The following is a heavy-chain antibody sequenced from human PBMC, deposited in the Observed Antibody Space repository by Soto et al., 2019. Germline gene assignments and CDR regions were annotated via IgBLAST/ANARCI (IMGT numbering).Heavy chain of an antibody. V-gene: IGHV3-21*01. D-gene: IGHD3-16*01. J-gene: IGHJ3*02. CDR1: XXXXXXXX. Sequence: GGSLRLSXXASXXXXXXXXXXXXXQAPGXGLEWVFYIVSSSSYIYYADSVKGRFTISRDNAKNSLYLQMNSLRAEDTAVYYCARDRRIMIQDAFDIWGQGTMVTVSS. CDR2: IVSSSSYI. CDR3: ARDRRIMIQDAFDI.